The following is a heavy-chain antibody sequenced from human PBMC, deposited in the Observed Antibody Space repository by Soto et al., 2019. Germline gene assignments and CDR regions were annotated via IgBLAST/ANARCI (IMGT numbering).Heavy chain of an antibody. V-gene: IGHV4-39*01. J-gene: IGHJ3*02. CDR2: IYYSGST. D-gene: IGHD3-10*01. CDR1: CGSISSSSYY. CDR3: ASGYYYGSGSYYWGDAFDI. Sequence: SETLSLTCTVSCGSISSSSYYWGWIRQPPGKGLEWIGSIYYSGSTYYNPSLKSRVTISVDTSKNQFSLKLSSVTAADTAVYYCASGYYYGSGSYYWGDAFDIWGQGTMVTVSS.